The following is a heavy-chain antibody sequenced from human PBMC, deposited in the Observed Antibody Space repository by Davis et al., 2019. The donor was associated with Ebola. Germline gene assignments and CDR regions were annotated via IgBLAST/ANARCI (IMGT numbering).Heavy chain of an antibody. V-gene: IGHV3-30*02. J-gene: IGHJ6*02. CDR1: GFTFSSYG. CDR2: IRYDGSNK. D-gene: IGHD3-10*01. Sequence: GESLKISCAASGFTFSSYGMHWVRQAPGKGLEWVAFIRYDGSNKYYADSVKGRFTISRDNSKNTLYLQMNSLRAEDTAVYYCAKVRWEWFGELFSQKRHYYYYGMDVWGQGTTVTVSS. CDR3: AKVRWEWFGELFSQKRHYYYYGMDV.